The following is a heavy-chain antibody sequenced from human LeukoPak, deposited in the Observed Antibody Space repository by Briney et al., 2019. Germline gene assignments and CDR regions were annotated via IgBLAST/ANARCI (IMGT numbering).Heavy chain of an antibody. CDR3: AKDGRDWTAYYFDY. CDR2: ISGSGGST. J-gene: IGHJ4*02. CDR1: GFTFSSYT. D-gene: IGHD1-1*01. Sequence: GGSLRLSCAASGFTFSSYTMSWVRQAPGKGLEWVSAISGSGGSTYYADSVKGRFTISRDNSKNTLYLQMNSLRAEDTAVYYCAKDGRDWTAYYFDYWGQGTLVTVSS. V-gene: IGHV3-23*01.